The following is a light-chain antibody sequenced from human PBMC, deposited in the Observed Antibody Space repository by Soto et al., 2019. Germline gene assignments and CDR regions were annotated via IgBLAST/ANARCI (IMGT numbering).Light chain of an antibody. J-gene: IGKJ4*01. V-gene: IGKV1-33*01. CDR2: DAS. CDR3: QQYDNLSLT. Sequence: IQMTQSPSSLSASVGDRVTITCQASQDISNYLNWYQQEPGKAPKLLIYDASNLETGVPSRFSGSGSGTDFTFTISSLQPEDIATYYCQQYDNLSLTFGGGTKVEIK. CDR1: QDISNY.